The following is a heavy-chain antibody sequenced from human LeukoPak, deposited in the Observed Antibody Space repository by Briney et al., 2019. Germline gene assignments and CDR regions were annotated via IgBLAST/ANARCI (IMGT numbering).Heavy chain of an antibody. J-gene: IGHJ4*02. CDR2: IDSSDKTT. Sequence: PGGSLRLSCAASGITFSSSAMSWVRQAPGKGLEWVSFIDSSDKTTYYADSVKGRFAISRDNSKNTLYLQLTSLRVDDTVVYYCAKVAAWTCFDSWGQGTLVTVSS. CDR1: GITFSSSA. CDR3: AKVAAWTCFDS. D-gene: IGHD3/OR15-3a*01. V-gene: IGHV3-23*05.